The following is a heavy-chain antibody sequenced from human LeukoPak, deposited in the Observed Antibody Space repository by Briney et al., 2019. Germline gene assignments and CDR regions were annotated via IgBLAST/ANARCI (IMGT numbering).Heavy chain of an antibody. Sequence: KESGPTLVKPTQTLTLTCTFSGFSLTTSGVAVGWIRQPPGKALQWLALIYWDDDKRYSPSLKSRVTITKDTSKNQVVLTMTNMDPVDTATYYCVHRHPPDSSGYYTPFDYWGQGTLVTVSS. J-gene: IGHJ4*02. V-gene: IGHV2-5*02. D-gene: IGHD3-22*01. CDR2: IYWDDDK. CDR3: VHRHPPDSSGYYTPFDY. CDR1: GFSLTTSGVA.